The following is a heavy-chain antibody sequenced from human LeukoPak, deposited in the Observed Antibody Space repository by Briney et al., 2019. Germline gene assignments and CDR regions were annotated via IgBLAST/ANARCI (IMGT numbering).Heavy chain of an antibody. Sequence: PGGSLRLSCAASGFTFSSYAMHWVRQAPGKGLEWVAVISYDGSNKHYADSVKGRFTISRDNSKNTLYLQMNSLRAEDTAVYYCARGVGATSYWGQGTLVTVSS. CDR2: ISYDGSNK. J-gene: IGHJ4*02. CDR3: ARGVGATSY. V-gene: IGHV3-30*04. CDR1: GFTFSSYA. D-gene: IGHD1-26*01.